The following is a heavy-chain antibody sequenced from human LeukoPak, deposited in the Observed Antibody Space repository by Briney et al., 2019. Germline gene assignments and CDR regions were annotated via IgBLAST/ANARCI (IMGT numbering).Heavy chain of an antibody. Sequence: SETLSLTCTVSGGSISSYYWSWLRQPPGKGREWIGYIYYSGSTNYNPSLKSRVTRSVDTSKNQFSLKLSSVNAADTAVYYCARVYDYSDYYFDYWGQGTLVTVSS. V-gene: IGHV4-59*08. J-gene: IGHJ4*02. D-gene: IGHD4-11*01. CDR2: IYYSGST. CDR1: GGSISSYY. CDR3: ARVYDYSDYYFDY.